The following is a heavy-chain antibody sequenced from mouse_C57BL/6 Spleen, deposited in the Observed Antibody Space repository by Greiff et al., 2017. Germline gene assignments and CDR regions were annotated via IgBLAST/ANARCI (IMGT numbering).Heavy chain of an antibody. CDR3: ARGTGTGGY. CDR2: IDPSDSYT. Sequence: QVQLKQPGAELVKPGASVKLSCKASGYTFTSYWMQWVKQRPGQGLEWIGEIDPSDSYTNYNQKFKGKATLTVDTSSSTAYMQLSSLTSEDSAVYYCARGTGTGGYWGQGTTLTVSS. V-gene: IGHV1-50*01. D-gene: IGHD4-1*01. CDR1: GYTFTSYW. J-gene: IGHJ2*01.